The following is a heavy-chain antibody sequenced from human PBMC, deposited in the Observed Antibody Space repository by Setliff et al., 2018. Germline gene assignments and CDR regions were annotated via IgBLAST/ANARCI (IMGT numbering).Heavy chain of an antibody. D-gene: IGHD1-26*01. J-gene: IGHJ4*02. CDR2: INPKTGDT. CDR1: GYPFIGYF. V-gene: IGHV1-2*02. Sequence: GASVKVSCKASGYPFIGYFMHWVRQAPGQGLEWMGWINPKTGDTLYAPKFQGRVTMTRDTSTTTAYMELSSLRSDDTAIYFCARHSGRYYVPGTFDSWGQGTLVTVSS. CDR3: ARHSGRYYVPGTFDS.